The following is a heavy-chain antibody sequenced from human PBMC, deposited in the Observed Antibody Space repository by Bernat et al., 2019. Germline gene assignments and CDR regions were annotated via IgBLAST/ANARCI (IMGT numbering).Heavy chain of an antibody. CDR3: IRGSGSYGDFDY. J-gene: IGHJ4*02. CDR1: GITFSGHW. D-gene: IGHD3-10*01. V-gene: IGHV3-74*01. CDR2: INGDGSNT. Sequence: EVQLVESGGGLVQPGGSVRISCAASGITFSGHWMHRVRQAQGKGLVWVSRINGDGSNTYYADSVKGRFTISRDNAKNTLYLQMNSLRAEDTALYYCIRGSGSYGDFDYWGQGTLVTVSS.